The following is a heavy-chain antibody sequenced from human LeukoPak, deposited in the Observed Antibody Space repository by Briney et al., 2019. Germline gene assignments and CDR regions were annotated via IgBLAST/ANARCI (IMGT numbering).Heavy chain of an antibody. V-gene: IGHV3-7*03. J-gene: IGHJ6*02. CDR1: GFIFSSYW. CDR3: ARGPLYQVPYYFHYYGLDF. Sequence: GGSLRLSCETSGFIFSSYWMSWVRQAPGKGLEWVANIKEDGSEKYYVDSVKGRFTVSRDKAKNSLYLQMNSLRVEDTAVYFCARGPLYQVPYYFHYYGLDFWGQGTTVTVSS. CDR2: IKEDGSEK. D-gene: IGHD3-10*01.